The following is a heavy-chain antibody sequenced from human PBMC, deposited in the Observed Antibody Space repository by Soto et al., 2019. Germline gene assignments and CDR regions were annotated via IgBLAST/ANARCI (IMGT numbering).Heavy chain of an antibody. D-gene: IGHD3-10*01. J-gene: IGHJ3*02. Sequence: AGSLRLLCEAAGFTVRISLMSTVRQARGKGLEGVSYIKPDGSETYYVDSVRGRFTISRDNAKNSLYLQINSLSAEDAALYYCSRDQSFGAFEIWDQGTIVTLSS. CDR2: IKPDGSET. CDR1: GFTVRISL. V-gene: IGHV3-7*01. CDR3: SRDQSFGAFEI.